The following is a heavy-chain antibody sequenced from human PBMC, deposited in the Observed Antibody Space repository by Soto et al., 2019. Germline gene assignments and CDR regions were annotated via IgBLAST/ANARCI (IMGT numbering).Heavy chain of an antibody. D-gene: IGHD3-10*01. Sequence: PGGSLRLSCAASGFTFSSYGMHWVRQAPGKGLEWVAVIWYDGSNKYYADSVKGRFTISRDNSKNTLYLQMNSLRAEDTAVYYCARERGYYGSGSYSIDYWGQGTLVTVSS. J-gene: IGHJ4*02. CDR2: IWYDGSNK. CDR1: GFTFSSYG. V-gene: IGHV3-33*01. CDR3: ARERGYYGSGSYSIDY.